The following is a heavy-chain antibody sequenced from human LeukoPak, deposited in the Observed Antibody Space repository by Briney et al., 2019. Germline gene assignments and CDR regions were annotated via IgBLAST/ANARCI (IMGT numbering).Heavy chain of an antibody. V-gene: IGHV4-34*01. CDR3: ASGHYGSGSYYTDY. J-gene: IGHJ4*02. CDR1: GFTFSSYE. Sequence: PGGSLRLSCAASGFTFSSYEMNWVRQPPGKGLEWIGEINHSGSTNYNPSLKSRVTISVDTSKNQFSLKLSSVTAADTAVYYCASGHYGSGSYYTDYWGQGTLVTVSS. D-gene: IGHD3-10*01. CDR2: INHSGST.